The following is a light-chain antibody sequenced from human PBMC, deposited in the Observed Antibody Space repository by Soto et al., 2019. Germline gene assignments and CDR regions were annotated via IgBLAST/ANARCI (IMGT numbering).Light chain of an antibody. CDR3: QQYYSTPPT. CDR2: WAS. CDR1: QSVLYSSNNRNY. V-gene: IGKV4-1*01. J-gene: IGKJ1*01. Sequence: DIVMTQSPDSRAVSLGERATINCKSSQSVLYSSNNRNYLAWYQQKPGQPPKLLIYWASTRESGVPDRFSGSGSETDFTLTISSLQAEDVAVYYCQQYYSTPPTFGQGTKEEIK.